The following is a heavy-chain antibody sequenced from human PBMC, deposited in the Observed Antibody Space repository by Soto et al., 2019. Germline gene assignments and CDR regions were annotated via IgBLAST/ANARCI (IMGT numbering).Heavy chain of an antibody. CDR3: ARDKWFGELFRSFGYYYYMDV. CDR1: GFTFDDYG. J-gene: IGHJ6*03. D-gene: IGHD3-10*01. V-gene: IGHV3-20*01. CDR2: INWNGGST. Sequence: EVQLVESGGGVVRPGGSLRLSCAASGFTFDDYGMSWVRQAPGKGLEWVSGINWNGGSTGYADSVKGRFTISRENAKNSLYLQMNSLRAEDTALYHCARDKWFGELFRSFGYYYYMDVWGKGTTVTVSS.